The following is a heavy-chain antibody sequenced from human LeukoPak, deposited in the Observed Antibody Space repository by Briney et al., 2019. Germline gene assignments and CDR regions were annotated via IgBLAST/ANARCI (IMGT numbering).Heavy chain of an antibody. Sequence: GGSLRLSCAASGFTFSSYGMSWVRQAPGKGLEWVSAISGSGGSTYYADSVKGRFTISRDNSKNTLYLQMNSLRAEDTAVYYCAKDRGWLQFEGACLDYWGQGTLVTVSS. CDR3: AKDRGWLQFEGACLDY. CDR1: GFTFSSYG. D-gene: IGHD5-24*01. J-gene: IGHJ4*02. CDR2: ISGSGGST. V-gene: IGHV3-23*01.